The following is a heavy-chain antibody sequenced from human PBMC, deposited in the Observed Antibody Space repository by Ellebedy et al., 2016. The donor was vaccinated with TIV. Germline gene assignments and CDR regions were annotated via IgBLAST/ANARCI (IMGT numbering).Heavy chain of an antibody. J-gene: IGHJ4*02. Sequence: GGSLRLSCAASGFTFNNYAMNWVRQAPGKGLEWVSSISSSSSYIYYADSVKGRFTISRDNAKNSLYLQMNSLRAEDTAVYYCAGIKTQWLVQYFDYWGQGTLVTVSS. CDR1: GFTFNNYA. CDR2: ISSSSSYI. CDR3: AGIKTQWLVQYFDY. D-gene: IGHD6-19*01. V-gene: IGHV3-21*01.